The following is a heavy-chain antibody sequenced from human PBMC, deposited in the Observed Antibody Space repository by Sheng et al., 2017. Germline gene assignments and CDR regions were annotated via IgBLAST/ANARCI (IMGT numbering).Heavy chain of an antibody. CDR2: IIPIFGTA. Sequence: QVQLVQSGAEVKKPGSSVKVSCKASGGTFSSYAISWVRQAPGQGLEWMGGIIPIFGTANYAQKFQGRVTITTDESTSTAYMELSSLRSEDTAVYYCARDDIRGLGTSSGWSGFDYWGQGTLVTVSS. J-gene: IGHJ4*02. D-gene: IGHD6-19*01. CDR1: GGTFSSYA. V-gene: IGHV1-69*05. CDR3: ARDDIRGLGTSSGWSGFDY.